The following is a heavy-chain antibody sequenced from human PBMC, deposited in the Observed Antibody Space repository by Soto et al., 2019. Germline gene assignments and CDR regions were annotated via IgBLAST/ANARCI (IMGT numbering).Heavy chain of an antibody. Sequence: GASVKVSCKASGYTFTGYYMHWVRQAPGQGLEWMGWINPNSGGTNYAQKFQGWVTMTRDTSISTAYMELSRLRSDDTAVYYCARDHKRARGIVDADYYYYGMDVWGQGTTVTVSS. CDR3: ARDHKRARGIVDADYYYYGMDV. CDR1: GYTFTGYY. D-gene: IGHD1-26*01. V-gene: IGHV1-2*04. J-gene: IGHJ6*02. CDR2: INPNSGGT.